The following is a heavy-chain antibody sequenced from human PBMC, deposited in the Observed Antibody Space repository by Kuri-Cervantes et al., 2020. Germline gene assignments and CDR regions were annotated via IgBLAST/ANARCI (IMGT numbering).Heavy chain of an antibody. D-gene: IGHD6-13*01. V-gene: IGHV3-21*01. CDR2: ISSSSSYI. Sequence: GESLKISCAASGFTFSSYSMNWVRQAPGKGLEWVSSISSSSSYIYYADSVKGRFTISRDNAKNSLYLQMNSLRAEDTAVYYCARDYSAGYSSSWTDYWGQGTLVTVSS. J-gene: IGHJ4*02. CDR1: GFTFSSYS. CDR3: ARDYSAGYSSSWTDY.